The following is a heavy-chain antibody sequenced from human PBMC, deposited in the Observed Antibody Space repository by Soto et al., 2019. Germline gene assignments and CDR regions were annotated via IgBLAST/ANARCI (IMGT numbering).Heavy chain of an antibody. J-gene: IGHJ4*02. V-gene: IGHV5-51*01. CDR1: VYSFRNYW. CDR3: ARHDTTDYESSAYFYGDY. Sequence: PGESLKISCEGSVYSFRNYWIGWVRQVPGRGLEWMGIIYPGDSDTIYNPSFQGHVIISADKSINTAYLQWSSLRASDTATYYCARHDTTDYESSAYFYGDYWGQGTLVTVSS. D-gene: IGHD3-22*01. CDR2: IYPGDSDT.